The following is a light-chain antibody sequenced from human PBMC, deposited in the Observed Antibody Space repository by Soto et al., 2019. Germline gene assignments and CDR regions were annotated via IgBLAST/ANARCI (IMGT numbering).Light chain of an antibody. Sequence: DIQMTQSPSSLSASVGDRVTVTCRASQDVTRYLNWYQQKPGKAPELLIYAASTLQSGVPSRFSGSGSGTDFTLTISSLQSEDFAVYSCQQYNNWPLTFGGGTKVEIK. CDR2: AAS. CDR3: QQYNNWPLT. V-gene: IGKV1-39*01. J-gene: IGKJ4*01. CDR1: QDVTRY.